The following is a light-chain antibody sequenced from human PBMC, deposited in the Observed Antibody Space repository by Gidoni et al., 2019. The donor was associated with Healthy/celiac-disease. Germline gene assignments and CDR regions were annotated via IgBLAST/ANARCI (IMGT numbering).Light chain of an antibody. V-gene: IGKV1-39*01. J-gene: IGKJ4*01. CDR2: AAS. CDR3: QQSYSTPPVT. Sequence: DIQMTQSPSSLAASVGDRATITCRASQSISSYLNWYQQKPGKAPKLLIYAASSLQSGVPSRFSGSGSGTDFTLTISSLQPEDFATYYCQQSYSTPPVTFXGXTKVEIK. CDR1: QSISSY.